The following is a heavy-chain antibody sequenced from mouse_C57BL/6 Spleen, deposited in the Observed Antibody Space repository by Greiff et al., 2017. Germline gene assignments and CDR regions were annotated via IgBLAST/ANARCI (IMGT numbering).Heavy chain of an antibody. Sequence: QVQLKQPGAELVKPGASVKLSCKASGYTFTSYWMHWVKQRPGRGLEWIGRIDPNSGGTKYNEKFKSKATLTVDKPSSTAYMQLSSLTSEDSAVYYCARWFDYYGSSYGMDYWGQGTSVTVSS. J-gene: IGHJ4*01. D-gene: IGHD1-1*01. CDR3: ARWFDYYGSSYGMDY. V-gene: IGHV1-72*01. CDR2: IDPNSGGT. CDR1: GYTFTSYW.